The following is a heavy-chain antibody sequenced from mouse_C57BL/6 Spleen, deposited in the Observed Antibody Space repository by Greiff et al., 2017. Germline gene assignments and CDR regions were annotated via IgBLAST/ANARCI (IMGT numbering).Heavy chain of an antibody. CDR3: ARKVLRYYFDY. CDR2: IDPSDSYT. CDR1: GYTFTSYW. Sequence: QVQLQQPGAELVKPGASVKLSCKASGYTFTSYWMQWVKQRPGQGLEWIGEIDPSDSYTNYNQKFKGQATLTVDTSSSTAYMQLSSLTSEDSAVYYCARKVLRYYFDYWGQGTTLTVSS. V-gene: IGHV1-50*01. J-gene: IGHJ2*01. D-gene: IGHD1-1*01.